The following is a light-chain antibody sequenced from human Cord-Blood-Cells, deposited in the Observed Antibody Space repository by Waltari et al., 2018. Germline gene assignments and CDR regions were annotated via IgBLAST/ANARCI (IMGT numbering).Light chain of an antibody. CDR1: QSISSY. Sequence: DIQMTQSPSSLSASVGDRVTITCRASQSISSYLNWYQQKPGKAPKLLIYAASSLQSGVPSRCRGRGGGTECTLTISSLQPEDFATYYWEQSYSTPWTVGQGTKVEIK. CDR2: AAS. J-gene: IGKJ1*01. CDR3: EQSYSTPWT. V-gene: IGKV1-39*01.